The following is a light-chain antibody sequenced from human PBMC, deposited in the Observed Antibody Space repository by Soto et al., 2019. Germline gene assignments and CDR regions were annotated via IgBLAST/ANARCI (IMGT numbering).Light chain of an antibody. CDR1: SSNIGSDF. J-gene: IGLJ1*01. CDR2: HNY. V-gene: IGLV1-47*01. Sequence: QSVLTQPPSASGTPGQRVTISCSGSSSNIGSDFVYWYQQLPGTAPKLLIYHNYQRPSGVPDRFSGSKSGTSGSLAISDLRYEDEADYYCSAWDDSLSAYVFGAGTKLTVL. CDR3: SAWDDSLSAYV.